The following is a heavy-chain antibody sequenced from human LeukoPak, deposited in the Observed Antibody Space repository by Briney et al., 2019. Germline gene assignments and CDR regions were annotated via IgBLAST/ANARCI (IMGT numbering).Heavy chain of an antibody. CDR2: ISGSGGST. J-gene: IGHJ4*02. CDR1: GFTFSSYA. V-gene: IGHV3-23*01. Sequence: QTGGSLRLSCAASGFTFSSYAMSWVRQAPGKGVEWVSAISGSGGSTYYADSVKGRFTISRDNSKNTLYLQMNSLRAEDTAVYYCATQGGYCSGGSCYRFDYWGQGTLVTVSS. CDR3: ATQGGYCSGGSCYRFDY. D-gene: IGHD2-15*01.